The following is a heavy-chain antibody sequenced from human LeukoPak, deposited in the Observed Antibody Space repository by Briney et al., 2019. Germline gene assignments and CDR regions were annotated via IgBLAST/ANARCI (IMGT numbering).Heavy chain of an antibody. D-gene: IGHD5-24*01. CDR2: INPSGGST. CDR3: ARASRDGYYRFDY. J-gene: IGHJ4*02. Sequence: AAVKVSCKASGYIIDTFYIDWVRQAPGQGLEWMGRINPSGGSTSYAQNFQDRVTMTSDTSTSTSTSTVYMELSSLRSEDTDVYYCARASRDGYYRFDYWGQGTLVTVSS. V-gene: IGHV1-46*02. CDR1: GYIIDTFY.